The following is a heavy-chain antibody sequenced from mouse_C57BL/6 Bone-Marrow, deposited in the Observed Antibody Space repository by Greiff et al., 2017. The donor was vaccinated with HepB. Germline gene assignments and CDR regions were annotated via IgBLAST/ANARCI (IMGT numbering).Heavy chain of an antibody. V-gene: IGHV5-16*01. CDR2: INYDGSST. CDR1: GFTFSDYY. CDR3: ARDYYEYGFDY. J-gene: IGHJ2*01. D-gene: IGHD2-4*01. Sequence: EVKLVESEGGLVQPGSSMKLSCTASGFTFSDYYMAWVRQVPEKGLEWVANINYDGSSTYYLDSLKSRFIISRDNAKNILYLQMSSLKSEDTATYYCARDYYEYGFDYWGQGTTLTVSS.